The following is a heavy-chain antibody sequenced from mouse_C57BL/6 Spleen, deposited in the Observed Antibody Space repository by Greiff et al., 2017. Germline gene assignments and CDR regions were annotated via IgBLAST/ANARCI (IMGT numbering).Heavy chain of an antibody. J-gene: IGHJ3*01. Sequence: EVHLVESGPELVKPGASVKISCKASGYSFTGYYMNWVKQSPEKSLEWIGEINPSTGGTTYNQKFKAKATLTVDKSSSTAYMQLKSLTSEDSAVYYCAIAWFAYWGQVTLVTVSA. CDR3: AIAWFAY. CDR1: GYSFTGYY. V-gene: IGHV1-42*01. CDR2: INPSTGGT.